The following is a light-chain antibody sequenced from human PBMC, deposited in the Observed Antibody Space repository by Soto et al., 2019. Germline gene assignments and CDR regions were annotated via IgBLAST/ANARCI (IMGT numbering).Light chain of an antibody. CDR1: QSVSSTN. J-gene: IGKJ2*01. Sequence: EIVLTQSPGTLSLSPGERATLSCRASQSVSSTNLAWYQQKPGQAPSLLIYATTTRATSIPDRFSGSSSATAVSLTISRLEPEDFTVYYCQQYGSSPPYTFGQGTKLEIK. CDR2: ATT. CDR3: QQYGSSPPYT. V-gene: IGKV3-20*01.